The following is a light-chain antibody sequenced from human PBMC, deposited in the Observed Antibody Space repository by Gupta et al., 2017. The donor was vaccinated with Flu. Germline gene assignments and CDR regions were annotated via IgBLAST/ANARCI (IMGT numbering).Light chain of an antibody. CDR2: NDN. Sequence: SYVMTQTPSVSVVPGQTASITCGGNNIESKSVHWYQNKPGQAPVVVVYNDNDRPSGIPERFSGSNSGNTATLTISSVEAGDEADYFCQVWYSGSDRDVAVVFGGGTRLAVL. CDR3: QVWYSGSDRDVAVV. CDR1: NIESKS. V-gene: IGLV3-21*02. J-gene: IGLJ2*01.